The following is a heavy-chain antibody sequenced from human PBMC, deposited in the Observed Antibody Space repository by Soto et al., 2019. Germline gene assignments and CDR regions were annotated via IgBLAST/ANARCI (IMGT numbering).Heavy chain of an antibody. D-gene: IGHD5-18*01. CDR1: GGTFSSYA. V-gene: IGHV1-69*12. CDR3: ARYRYGYSYFDY. J-gene: IGHJ4*02. CDR2: IIPFFGTA. Sequence: QVQLVQSGAEVKKPGSPVKVSCKASGGTFSSYAISWVRQAPGQGLEWMGGIIPFFGTANYAQKFQGRVTITADESTSTAYMELSSLRSEDTAVYYCARYRYGYSYFDYWGQGTLVTVSS.